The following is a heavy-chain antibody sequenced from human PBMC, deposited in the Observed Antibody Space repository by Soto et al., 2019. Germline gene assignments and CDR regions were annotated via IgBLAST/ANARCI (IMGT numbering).Heavy chain of an antibody. Sequence: QVQLQESGPGLVKPSETLSLTCTVSGGSISSYYWSWIRQPPGKGLEWIGYIHYSGSTKYNPSLKSRVTRSADTSKNQFSLKLSSVTAADTAVYYCARGHYDFWSGYFATIDYWGQGTLVTVSS. CDR1: GGSISSYY. V-gene: IGHV4-59*08. CDR3: ARGHYDFWSGYFATIDY. D-gene: IGHD3-3*01. CDR2: IHYSGST. J-gene: IGHJ4*02.